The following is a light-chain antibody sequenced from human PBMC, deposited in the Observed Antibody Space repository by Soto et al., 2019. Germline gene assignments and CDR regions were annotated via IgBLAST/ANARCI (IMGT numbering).Light chain of an antibody. CDR3: QQYQTYAT. CDR1: QTIRSL. Sequence: DIQMTQSPSTLSASVRDRVTIXXRASQTIRSLLAWYQQKPGKAPKXLIYDASRLGSGVPSRFSGSGSGTEFTLTISSLQPDDFATYYCQQYQTYATFGQGTRLEIK. J-gene: IGKJ5*01. V-gene: IGKV1-5*01. CDR2: DAS.